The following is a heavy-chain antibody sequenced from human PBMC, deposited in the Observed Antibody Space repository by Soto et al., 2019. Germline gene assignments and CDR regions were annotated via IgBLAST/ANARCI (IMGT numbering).Heavy chain of an antibody. J-gene: IGHJ6*03. CDR3: XXXXXXXXXXXXMDV. CDR1: GFTFSSYG. Sequence: QVQLVESGGGVVQPGRSLRLSCAASGFTFSSYGMHWVRQAPGXXXXXVAVIWYDGSNKYYADSVXXRXTISRXXSKXXXXXXXXXXXXXXXXXXXXXXXXXXXXXXXXMDVWGKGTTVTVSS. CDR2: IWYDGSNK. V-gene: IGHV3-33*01.